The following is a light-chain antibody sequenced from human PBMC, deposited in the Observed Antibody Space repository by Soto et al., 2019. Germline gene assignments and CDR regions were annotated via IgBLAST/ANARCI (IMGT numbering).Light chain of an antibody. V-gene: IGKV3-20*01. Sequence: EIVLTQSPGTLSFSPGERATLSCRASQSFSSSYLAWYQQKPGQAPRLLIYGASSRANGIPGRFSGSGSGPDFTLTLSSWEPQCCAEFYRLLFGSGLFTLGPGTKADVK. CDR2: GAS. J-gene: IGKJ3*01. CDR3: LLFGSGLFT. CDR1: QSFSSSY.